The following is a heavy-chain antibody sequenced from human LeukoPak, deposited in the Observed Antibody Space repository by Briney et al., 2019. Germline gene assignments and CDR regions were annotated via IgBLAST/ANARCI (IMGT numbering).Heavy chain of an antibody. CDR1: GFTVSSNY. CDR2: ISGNGGST. D-gene: IGHD5-24*01. CDR3: AKDGSRWLQLGYFDY. Sequence: GGSLRLSCAASGFTVSSNYMSWVRQAPGKGLEWVSAISGNGGSTFYTDAVKGRFTISRDNSKNTLYLQMNSLRAEDTAVYYCAKDGSRWLQLGYFDYWGQGTLVTVSS. V-gene: IGHV3-23*01. J-gene: IGHJ4*02.